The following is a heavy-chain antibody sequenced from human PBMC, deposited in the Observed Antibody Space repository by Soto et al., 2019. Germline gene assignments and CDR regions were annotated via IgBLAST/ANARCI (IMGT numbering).Heavy chain of an antibody. CDR1: GGTFSSYT. Sequence: QVQLVQSGAEVKKPGSSVTVSCKASGGTFSSYTISWVRQDPGQGLDWMGGIIPIFGTANYAQKFQGSVTSTADESTSTAYRELSSLIAADTAVYSCARGNHRWLELCEYDLWGRGTLVTVSS. J-gene: IGHJ2*01. CDR2: IIPIFGTA. CDR3: ARGNHRWLELCEYDL. V-gene: IGHV1-69*12. D-gene: IGHD5-12*01.